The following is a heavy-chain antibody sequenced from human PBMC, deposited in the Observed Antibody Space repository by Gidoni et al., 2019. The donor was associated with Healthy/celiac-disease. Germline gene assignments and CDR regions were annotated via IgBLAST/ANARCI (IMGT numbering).Heavy chain of an antibody. Sequence: QLQLQESGPGLVKPSETLSLTCTVSGGSISSSSYYWGWIRQPPGKGLEWIGSIYYSGSTYYNPSLKSRVTISVDTSKNQFSLKLSSVTAADTAVYYCARPIWFGETPPGDYWGQGTLVTVSS. V-gene: IGHV4-39*01. D-gene: IGHD3-10*01. CDR2: IYYSGST. J-gene: IGHJ4*02. CDR1: GGSISSSSYY. CDR3: ARPIWFGETPPGDY.